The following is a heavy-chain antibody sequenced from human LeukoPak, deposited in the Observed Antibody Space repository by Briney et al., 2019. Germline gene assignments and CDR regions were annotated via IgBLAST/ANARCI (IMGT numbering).Heavy chain of an antibody. D-gene: IGHD6-19*01. CDR3: ARGGYSSGWYRGTYYMDV. CDR2: IDSGDRT. Sequence: GGSLRLSCAASGFTFSSYAMSWVRQAPGKGLEWVSVIDSGDRTYYADSVKGRFTISRDNAKNSLYLQMNSLRAEDTAVYYCARGGYSSGWYRGTYYMDVWGKGTTVTISS. V-gene: IGHV3-66*01. J-gene: IGHJ6*03. CDR1: GFTFSSYA.